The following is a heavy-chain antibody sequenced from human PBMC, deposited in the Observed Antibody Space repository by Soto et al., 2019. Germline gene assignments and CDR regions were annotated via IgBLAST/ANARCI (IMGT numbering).Heavy chain of an antibody. J-gene: IGHJ6*02. Sequence: SETLSLTCTVSGGSISSSSYYWGWIRQPPGKGLEWIGSIYYSGSTYYNPSLKSRVTISVDTSKNQFSLKLSSVTAADTAVYYCARARGGAVAGTVSYYYGMDVWGQGTTVTVS. CDR1: GGSISSSSYY. D-gene: IGHD6-19*01. CDR3: ARARGGAVAGTVSYYYGMDV. CDR2: IYYSGST. V-gene: IGHV4-39*01.